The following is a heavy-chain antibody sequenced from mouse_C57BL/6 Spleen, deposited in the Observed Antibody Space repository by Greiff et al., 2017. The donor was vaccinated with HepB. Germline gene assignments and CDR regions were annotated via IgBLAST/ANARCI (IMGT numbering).Heavy chain of an antibody. Sequence: VQLQESGAELVKPGASVKLSCKASGYTFTSYWMHWVKQRPGQGLEWIGMIHPNSGSTNYNEKFKSKATLTVDKSSSTAYMQLSSLTSEDSAVYYCARKELFYYAMDYWGQGTSVTVSS. V-gene: IGHV1-64*01. CDR1: GYTFTSYW. D-gene: IGHD4-1*01. CDR3: ARKELFYYAMDY. J-gene: IGHJ4*01. CDR2: IHPNSGST.